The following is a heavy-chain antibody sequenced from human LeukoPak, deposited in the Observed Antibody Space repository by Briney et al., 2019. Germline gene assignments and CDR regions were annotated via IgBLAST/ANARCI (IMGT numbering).Heavy chain of an antibody. CDR2: FDPEDGET. V-gene: IGHV1-24*01. CDR1: GYTLTELS. Sequence: ASVKVSCKVSGYTLTELSMHWVRQAPGKGLEWMGGFDPEDGETIYAQKFQGGVTMTEDTSTDTAYMELSSLRSEDTAVYYCATYGTSAAIYGMDVWGQGTTVTVSS. D-gene: IGHD2-2*01. J-gene: IGHJ6*02. CDR3: ATYGTSAAIYGMDV.